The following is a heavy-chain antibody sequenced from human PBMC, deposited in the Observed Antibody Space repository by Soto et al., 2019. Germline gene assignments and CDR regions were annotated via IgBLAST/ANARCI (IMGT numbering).Heavy chain of an antibody. D-gene: IGHD3-9*01. Sequence: QVQLVESGGGVVQPGRSLRLSCAASGFTFSSYGMHWVRQAPGKGLEWVAVIWYDGSNKYYADSVKGRFTISRDNSKNTLYLQMNSLRAEDTAVYYCARELRYFDWLFNSWFDPWGQGTLVTVSS. CDR1: GFTFSSYG. V-gene: IGHV3-33*01. CDR3: ARELRYFDWLFNSWFDP. CDR2: IWYDGSNK. J-gene: IGHJ5*02.